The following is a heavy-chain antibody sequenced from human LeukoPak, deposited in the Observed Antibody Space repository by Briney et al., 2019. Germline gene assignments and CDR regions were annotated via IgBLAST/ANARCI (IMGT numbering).Heavy chain of an antibody. J-gene: IGHJ4*02. V-gene: IGHV1-18*01. CDR3: ARCSTTVAGRGFDY. D-gene: IGHD4-23*01. Sequence: ASVKVSCKASGYTFTSYGISWVRQAPGQGLEWMGWISAYNGNTNYAQKLQGRVTMTTDTPTSTAYMELRSLKSDDTAVYYCARCSTTVAGRGFDYWGQGTLVTVSS. CDR1: GYTFTSYG. CDR2: ISAYNGNT.